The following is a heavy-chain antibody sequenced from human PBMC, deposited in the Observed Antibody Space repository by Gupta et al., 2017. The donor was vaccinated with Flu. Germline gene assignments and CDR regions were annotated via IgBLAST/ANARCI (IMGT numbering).Heavy chain of an antibody. D-gene: IGHD3-10*01. CDR3: AHKLLQNGSGEVGWLAT. V-gene: IGHV2-5*02. CDR1: GFSLGTSGVG. CDR2: IYWDNDR. Sequence: QITLKQSVPTRVKPTRTLTLSCTFSGFSLGTSGVGVGWIRQPPGRALESLAFIYWDNDRRYNPSRKDRLIITTETSKNQVGPTVANMEAVERVTDPCAHKLLQNGSGEVGWLATGCQGTIVTV. J-gene: IGHJ5*02.